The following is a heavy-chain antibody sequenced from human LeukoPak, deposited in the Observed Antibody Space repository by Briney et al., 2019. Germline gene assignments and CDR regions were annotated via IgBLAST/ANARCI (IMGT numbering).Heavy chain of an antibody. J-gene: IGHJ6*02. Sequence: GASVKVSCKASGGTFSNYAISWVRQAPGQGLEWIGGIIPIFGTANYAQKFQGRVTITADESTSTAYMELSSLKSEDTAVYYCASPPGGPYYYYYAMDVWGQGTTVTVSS. V-gene: IGHV1-69*13. D-gene: IGHD3-10*01. CDR1: GGTFSNYA. CDR2: IIPIFGTA. CDR3: ASPPGGPYYYYYAMDV.